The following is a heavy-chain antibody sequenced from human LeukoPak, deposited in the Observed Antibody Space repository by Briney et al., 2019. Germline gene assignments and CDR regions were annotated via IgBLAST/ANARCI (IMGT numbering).Heavy chain of an antibody. CDR3: ARDSSHDYGDSAYNWFDP. CDR2: MNPNSGNT. D-gene: IGHD4-17*01. J-gene: IGHJ5*02. V-gene: IGHV1-8*01. Sequence: ASVKVSCKASGYTFTSYDINWVRQATGQGLEWMGWMNPNSGNTGYAQKFQGRVTMTRNTSISTAYMELSSLRSEDTAVYYCARDSSHDYGDSAYNWFDPWGQGTLVTVSS. CDR1: GYTFTSYD.